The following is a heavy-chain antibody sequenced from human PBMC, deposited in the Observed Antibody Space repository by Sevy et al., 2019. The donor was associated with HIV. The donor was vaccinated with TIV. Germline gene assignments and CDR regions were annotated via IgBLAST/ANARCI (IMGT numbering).Heavy chain of an antibody. CDR2: ISSSGDTK. CDR1: GFTFSNYE. V-gene: IGHV3-48*03. Sequence: GGSLRLSCSASGFTFSNYEINWVRQAPRKGLEWISHISSSGDTKYYADSVKGRFTVSRDNAENTVYLHMTSLRVEDTAFYYCARVGYSYDSSGYYSDGNFWGQGTLVTVSS. D-gene: IGHD3-22*01. CDR3: ARVGYSYDSSGYYSDGNF. J-gene: IGHJ4*02.